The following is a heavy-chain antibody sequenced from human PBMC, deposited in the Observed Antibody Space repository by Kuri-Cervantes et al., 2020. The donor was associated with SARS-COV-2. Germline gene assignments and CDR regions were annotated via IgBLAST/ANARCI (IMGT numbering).Heavy chain of an antibody. CDR2: IGTAGDP. V-gene: IGHV3-13*05. CDR3: AREGVVPAEGAFDI. D-gene: IGHD2-2*01. CDR1: GFTFSSYD. Sequence: GGSLRLSCAASGFTFSSYDMHWVRQATGKGLEWVSAIGTAGDPYYPGSVKGRFTISRENAKNSLYLQMNSLRAGDTAVYYCAREGVVPAEGAFDIWGQGTMVTVSS. J-gene: IGHJ3*02.